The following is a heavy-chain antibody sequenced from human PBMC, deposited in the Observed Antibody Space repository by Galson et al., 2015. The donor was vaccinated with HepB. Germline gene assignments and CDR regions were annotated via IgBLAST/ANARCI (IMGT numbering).Heavy chain of an antibody. CDR3: ARLGAYDYYYYGMDV. Sequence: SLRLSCAASGFTFSSYAMHWVRQAPGKGLEWVAVISYDGSNKYYADSVKGRFTISRDNSKNTLYLQMNSLRAEDTAVYYCARLGAYDYYYYGMDVWGQGTTVTVSS. CDR2: ISYDGSNK. D-gene: IGHD1-26*01. CDR1: GFTFSSYA. V-gene: IGHV3-30-3*01. J-gene: IGHJ6*02.